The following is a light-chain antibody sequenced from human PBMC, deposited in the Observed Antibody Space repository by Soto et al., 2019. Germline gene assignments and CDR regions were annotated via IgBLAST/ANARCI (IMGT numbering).Light chain of an antibody. CDR2: EVS. CDR1: SSDVGGYNY. J-gene: IGLJ2*01. V-gene: IGLV2-14*01. Sequence: QSALTQPASVSGSPGQSITISCSGSSSDVGGYNYVSWYQQHPGKAPKLMIYEVSNRPSGISNRFSGSKSGNTASLTLSGLQAEDEADYNCSSYTSSSTLVFGGGTKLTVL. CDR3: SSYTSSSTLV.